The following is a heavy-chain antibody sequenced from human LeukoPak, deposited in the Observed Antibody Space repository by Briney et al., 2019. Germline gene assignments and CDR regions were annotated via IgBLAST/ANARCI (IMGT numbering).Heavy chain of an antibody. V-gene: IGHV4-4*02. CDR2: IYHSGSP. CDR1: GGSISSNNW. D-gene: IGHD1-1*01. J-gene: IGHJ4*02. CDR3: ARVNINNWHSCDY. Sequence: SETPSLTCAVSGGSISSNNWWGWVRQPPGKGLEWIGEIYHSGSPNYNPSLKSRVTISVDKSRNHFSLNLSSVTAADTAVYYCARVNINNWHSCDYWGQGVLVAVSS.